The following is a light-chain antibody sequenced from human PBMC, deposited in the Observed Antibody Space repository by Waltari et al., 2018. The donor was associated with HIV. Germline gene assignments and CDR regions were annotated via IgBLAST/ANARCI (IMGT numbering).Light chain of an antibody. CDR3: QQSDSTPRT. J-gene: IGKJ1*01. CDR2: SAS. V-gene: IGKV1-39*01. Sequence: DIRMTQSPSSLSASVGDRVTIACRPSQNITSHLSWYQQKSGKAPHLLIYSASNLQSGVPSRFSGSGSGTDFTLSIATLQPEDVATYYCQQSDSTPRTFGQGTRVEI. CDR1: QNITSH.